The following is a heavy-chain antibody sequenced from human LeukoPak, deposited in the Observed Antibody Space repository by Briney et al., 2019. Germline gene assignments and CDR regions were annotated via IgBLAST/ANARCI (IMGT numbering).Heavy chain of an antibody. CDR3: ARGVVPAAIPYWYFDL. CDR1: GYTFTSYG. V-gene: IGHV1-18*01. Sequence: ASVKVSCKASGYTFTSYGISWVRQAPGQGLEWMGWISAYNGNTNYAQKFQGWVTMTRDTSISTAYMELSSLRSEDTAVYYCARGVVPAAIPYWYFDLWGRGTLVTVSS. CDR2: ISAYNGNT. D-gene: IGHD2-2*02. J-gene: IGHJ2*01.